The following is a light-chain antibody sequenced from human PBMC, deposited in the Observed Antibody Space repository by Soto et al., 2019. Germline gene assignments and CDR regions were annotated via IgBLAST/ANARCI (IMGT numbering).Light chain of an antibody. V-gene: IGKV3-15*01. J-gene: IGKJ1*01. CDR1: QSVSSN. CDR3: PQYNNWPWT. Sequence: EIVMTQSPATLSVSPGERATLSCRASQSVSSNLAWYQQKPGQAPRLLIYGASTRATGIPARFSVIGSSTAFPFTISSLQSEDFAVYCCPQYNNWPWTFGQGTKVEIK. CDR2: GAS.